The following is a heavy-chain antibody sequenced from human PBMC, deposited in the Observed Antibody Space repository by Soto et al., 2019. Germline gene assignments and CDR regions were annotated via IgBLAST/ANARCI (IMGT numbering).Heavy chain of an antibody. CDR3: AKYQWLLPDVFNV. J-gene: IGHJ3*01. CDR1: GLSFSTSG. V-gene: IGHV3-23*01. D-gene: IGHD3-22*01. Sequence: EVQLLESGGGLVQPGGSLRLSCAASGLSFSTSGMTWVRQAPGKGLEWVSDISDTGDRTYYADSVKGRFTISRDNSKNTLYLQRSRLRAEDTAVYYCAKYQWLLPDVFNVCGQGTMVTVSS. CDR2: ISDTGDRT.